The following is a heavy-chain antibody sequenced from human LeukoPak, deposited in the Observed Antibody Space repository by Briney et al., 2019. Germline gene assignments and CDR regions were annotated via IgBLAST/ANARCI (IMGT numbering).Heavy chain of an antibody. CDR3: LKHGRGDPFDK. V-gene: IGHV3-64D*08. CDR2: ISTNGGST. CDR1: GFTFSAYT. D-gene: IGHD5-24*01. J-gene: IGHJ4*02. Sequence: WGSLTLSCSASGFTFSAYTMHWVRQAPGKGLEYVSGISTNGGSTFYADSVKGRFTISRDNSKSIMYLQMSSLRAEDTAVYYCLKHGRGDPFDKLGQGTLVTVS.